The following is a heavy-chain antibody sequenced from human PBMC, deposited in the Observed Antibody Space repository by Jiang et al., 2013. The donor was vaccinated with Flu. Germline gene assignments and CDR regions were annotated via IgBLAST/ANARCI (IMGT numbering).Heavy chain of an antibody. Sequence: GSGLVKPSETLSLTCTVSGGSISSYYWSWIRQPPGKGLEWIGYIYYSGSTNYNPSLKSRVTISVDTSKNQFSLKLSSVTAADTAVYYCARGRDDSGYDNYYYYGMDVWGQGTTVTVSS. J-gene: IGHJ6*02. CDR1: GGSISSYY. V-gene: IGHV4-59*01. D-gene: IGHD5-12*01. CDR2: IYYSGST. CDR3: ARGRDDSGYDNYYYYGMDV.